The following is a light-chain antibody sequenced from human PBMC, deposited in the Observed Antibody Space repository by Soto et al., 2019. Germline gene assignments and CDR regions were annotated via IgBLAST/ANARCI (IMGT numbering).Light chain of an antibody. CDR3: QQRSNFPTT. V-gene: IGKV3-11*01. J-gene: IGKJ5*01. CDR2: DVS. CDR1: QSVSSY. Sequence: EIVLTQSPATLSLSPGERATLSCRASQSVSSYLAWYQQKPGQAPRLLIYDVSNRATGIPARFSGSGSGTDFTLTISSLEPEDFAVYYCQQRSNFPTTFGQGTRLEIK.